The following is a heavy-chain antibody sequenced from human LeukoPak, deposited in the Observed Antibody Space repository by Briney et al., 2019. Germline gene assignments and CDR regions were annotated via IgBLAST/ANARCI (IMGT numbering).Heavy chain of an antibody. CDR1: GVSFSGYY. CDR3: ARGSDDDILTGYYRFDP. Sequence: SETLSLTCAVYGVSFSGYYWSWIRQPPGKGLEWIGEINHSGSTNYYPSLKSRVTISVHTSKNPFSLKLSSVTAADTAVYYWARGSDDDILTGYYRFDPWGEGTLVTVSS. D-gene: IGHD3-9*01. V-gene: IGHV4-34*01. CDR2: INHSGST. J-gene: IGHJ5*02.